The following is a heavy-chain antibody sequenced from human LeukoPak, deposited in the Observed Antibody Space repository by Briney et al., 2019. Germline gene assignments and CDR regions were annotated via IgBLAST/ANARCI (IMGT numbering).Heavy chain of an antibody. D-gene: IGHD2-2*01. CDR3: AKSTIVVVPAAPLYWYFDL. CDR2: ISYDGSNK. V-gene: IGHV3-30*18. Sequence: GGSLRLSCAASGFTFSSYGMHWVRQAPGKGLEWVAVISYDGSNKYYADSVKGRFTISRDNSKNTLYLQMNSLRAEDTAVYYCAKSTIVVVPAAPLYWYFDLWGRGTLVTVSS. J-gene: IGHJ2*01. CDR1: GFTFSSYG.